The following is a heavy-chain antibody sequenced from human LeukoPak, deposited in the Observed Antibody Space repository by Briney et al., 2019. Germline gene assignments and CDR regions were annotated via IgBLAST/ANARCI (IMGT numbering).Heavy chain of an antibody. CDR3: ARENDYVWGSSYNWFDP. CDR2: ISAYNGNT. Sequence: GASVKVSCKASGYTFTSYGISWVRQAPGQGLEWMGWISAYNGNTNYAQKIQGRVTMTTDTSTSTAYMELRSLRSDDTAVYYCARENDYVWGSSYNWFDPWGQGTLVTVSS. D-gene: IGHD3-16*01. CDR1: GYTFTSYG. V-gene: IGHV1-18*01. J-gene: IGHJ5*02.